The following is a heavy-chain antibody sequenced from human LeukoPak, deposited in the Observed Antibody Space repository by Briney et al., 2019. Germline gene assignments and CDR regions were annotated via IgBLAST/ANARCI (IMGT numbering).Heavy chain of an antibody. CDR2: INHSGST. Sequence: PSETLSLTCAVYGGSFSGYYWSWIRQPPGKRLEWIGEINHSGSTNYNPSLKSRVTISVDTSKNQFSLKLSSVTAADTAVYYCARGRRGLYYFDYWGQGTLVTVSS. D-gene: IGHD2-15*01. CDR1: GGSFSGYY. CDR3: ARGRRGLYYFDY. V-gene: IGHV4-34*01. J-gene: IGHJ4*02.